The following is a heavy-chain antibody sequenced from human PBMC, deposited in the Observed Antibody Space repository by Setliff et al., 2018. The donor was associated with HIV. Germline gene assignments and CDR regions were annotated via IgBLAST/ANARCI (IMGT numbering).Heavy chain of an antibody. CDR1: GYTFTSYA. D-gene: IGHD1-26*01. CDR2: ISVNTDNT. J-gene: IGHJ4*02. Sequence: ASVKVSCKASGYTFTSYAISWVRQAPGQRLEWMGWISVNTDNTNYAQKLQDRVTMTTDTSTGTAYMELRSLRSDDTALYYCARVSGSYYPLDYWGQGTLVTVSS. CDR3: ARVSGSYYPLDY. V-gene: IGHV1-18*01.